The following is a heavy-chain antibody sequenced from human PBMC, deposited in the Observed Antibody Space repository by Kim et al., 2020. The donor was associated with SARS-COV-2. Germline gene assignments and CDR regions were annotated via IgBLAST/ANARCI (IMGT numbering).Heavy chain of an antibody. CDR2: ISSSSSYI. CDR1: GFTFSSYS. D-gene: IGHD2-2*01. J-gene: IGHJ4*02. CDR3: ASPLFGSSTSPLYD. V-gene: IGHV3-21*01. Sequence: GGSLRLSCAASGFTFSSYSMNWVRQAPGKGLEWVSSISSSSSYIYYADSVKGRFTISRDNAKNSLYLQMNSLRAEDTAVYYCASPLFGSSTSPLYDWGQGTLVTVSS.